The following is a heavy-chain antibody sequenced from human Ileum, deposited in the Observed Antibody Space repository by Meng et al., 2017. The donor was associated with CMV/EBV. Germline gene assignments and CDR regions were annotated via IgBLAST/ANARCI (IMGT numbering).Heavy chain of an antibody. D-gene: IGHD2-2*01. V-gene: IGHV3-74*01. J-gene: IGHJ4*01. CDR1: GFTFSTCW. CDR2: MNSDGSTT. Sequence: EVQMVGAGGGLVQPGGSLRLYCAASGFTFSTCWMHWVRQGPGEGLVWVSRMNSDGSTTDYADSVKGRFTISRDNAKNTLYLQMNSLRVDDTAVYYCATAGQYRLDNWGHGTLVTVSS. CDR3: ATAGQYRLDN.